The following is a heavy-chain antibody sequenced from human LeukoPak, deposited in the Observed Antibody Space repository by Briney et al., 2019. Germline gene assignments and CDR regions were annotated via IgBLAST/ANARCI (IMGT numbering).Heavy chain of an antibody. D-gene: IGHD3-3*01. J-gene: IGHJ4*02. Sequence: TLSLTCTVSGGSISSGGYYWSWIRQHPGKGLEWIGYIYYSGSTYYNPSLKSRVTISVDTSKNQFSLKLSSVTAADTAVYYCVSLTLDYVFWSGYSWFDYWGQGTLVTVSS. CDR1: GGSISSGGYY. CDR3: VSLTLDYVFWSGYSWFDY. V-gene: IGHV4-31*03. CDR2: IYYSGST.